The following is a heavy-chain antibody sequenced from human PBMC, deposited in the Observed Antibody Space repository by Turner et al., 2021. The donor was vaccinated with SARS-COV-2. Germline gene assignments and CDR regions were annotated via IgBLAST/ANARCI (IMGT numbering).Heavy chain of an antibody. CDR1: GHSISSYW. V-gene: IGHV5-51*01. J-gene: IGHJ6*02. Sequence: EVQLEQSGAEVKKLGVSLKISCKGSGHSISSYWIGWVRQMPGKGLGWMGIIFLGDSDTRYSPSFQGQVTISADNSITTAYLQWSSLKASDTATYYCAKLRGSSYGMDVWGHGTTVTVSS. CDR3: AKLRGSSYGMDV. D-gene: IGHD6-6*01. CDR2: IFLGDSDT.